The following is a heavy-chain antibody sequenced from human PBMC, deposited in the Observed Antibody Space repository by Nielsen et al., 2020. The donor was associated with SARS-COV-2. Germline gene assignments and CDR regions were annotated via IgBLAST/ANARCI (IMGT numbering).Heavy chain of an antibody. J-gene: IGHJ5*02. CDR3: ARDPLRCTTAMCYASWFDP. CDR1: GFTFSSYG. CDR2: ISGSGGHT. Sequence: GESLKISCAASGFTFSSYGMHWVRQAPGKGLEWVSYISGSGGHTDYADSVKGRFTISRNNTNNSLFLQIHSLKVEDTAVYYCARDPLRCTTAMCYASWFDPWGQGTLVTVSS. D-gene: IGHD2-2*01. V-gene: IGHV3-21*04.